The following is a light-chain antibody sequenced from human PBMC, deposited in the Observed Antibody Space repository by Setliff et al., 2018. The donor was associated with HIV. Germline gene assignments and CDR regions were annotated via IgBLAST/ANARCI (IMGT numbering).Light chain of an antibody. J-gene: IGLJ1*01. CDR1: SSDVGGYNY. V-gene: IGLV2-11*01. CDR3: CSYTSSTPLYV. CDR2: DVS. Sequence: QSALTQPRSVSGSPGQSVTISCTGTSSDVGGYNYVSWYQQHPGKAPKLMIYDVSKRPSGVPDRFSGSKSGNTASLTISGLQAEDEADYYCCSYTSSTPLYVFGTGTKV.